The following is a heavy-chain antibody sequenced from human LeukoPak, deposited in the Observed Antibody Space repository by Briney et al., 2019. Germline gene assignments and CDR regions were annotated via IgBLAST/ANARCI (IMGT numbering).Heavy chain of an antibody. V-gene: IGHV4-59*08. D-gene: IGHD3-22*01. Sequence: SETLSLTCTVSGGSISNYYWSWIRQPPGKGLEWIGYIYYSGSTNYNPSLKSRVTISVDTSKNQFSLKLSSVTAADTAVYYCARQRYYDSSGFYVWGQGTMVTVSS. CDR2: IYYSGST. CDR3: ARQRYYDSSGFYV. CDR1: GGSISNYY. J-gene: IGHJ3*01.